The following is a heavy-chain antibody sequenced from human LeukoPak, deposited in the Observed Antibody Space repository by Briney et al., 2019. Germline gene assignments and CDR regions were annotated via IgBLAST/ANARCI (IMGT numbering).Heavy chain of an antibody. V-gene: IGHV4-31*03. Sequence: PSETLSLTCTVSGGSISSGGYYWSWIRQHPGKGLEWIGYIYYSGSTYYNPSLKSRVTISVDTSKNQFSLKLSSVTAGDTAVYYCARGFGIVVVMGVAFDIWGQGTMVTVSS. CDR2: IYYSGST. J-gene: IGHJ3*02. CDR1: GGSISSGGYY. CDR3: ARGFGIVVVMGVAFDI. D-gene: IGHD3-22*01.